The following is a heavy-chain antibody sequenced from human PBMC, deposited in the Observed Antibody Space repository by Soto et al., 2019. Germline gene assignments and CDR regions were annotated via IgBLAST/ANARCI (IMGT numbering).Heavy chain of an antibody. Sequence: QVQLVESGGGLVKPGGSLRLSCAASGFTFSDYYMSWIRQAPGKGLEWVSYISSSSSYTNYADSVKGRFTISRDNAKNSLYLQMNSLRAEDTAVYYCARSSSAWTRGYFDYWGQGTLVTVSS. D-gene: IGHD6-19*01. CDR2: ISSSSSYT. V-gene: IGHV3-11*06. CDR1: GFTFSDYY. J-gene: IGHJ4*02. CDR3: ARSSSAWTRGYFDY.